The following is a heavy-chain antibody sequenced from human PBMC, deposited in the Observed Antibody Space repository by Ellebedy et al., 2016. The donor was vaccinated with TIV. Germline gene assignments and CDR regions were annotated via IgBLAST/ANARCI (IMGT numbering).Heavy chain of an antibody. CDR2: ISAYNGNT. D-gene: IGHD6-19*01. J-gene: IGHJ4*02. Sequence: ASVKVSCKASGYTFTSYGISWVRQAPGQGLEWMGWISAYNGNTNYAQKFQGRVTMTTDTSTSTAYMELRSLRSDDTAVHYCARDLSSGRSPRIDYWGQGTLVTVSS. CDR3: ARDLSSGRSPRIDY. V-gene: IGHV1-18*04. CDR1: GYTFTSYG.